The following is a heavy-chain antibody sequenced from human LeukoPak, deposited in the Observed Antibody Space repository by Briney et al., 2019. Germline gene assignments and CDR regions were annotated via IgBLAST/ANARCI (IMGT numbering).Heavy chain of an antibody. CDR3: ASHDYDFWSGYYTDVNWFDP. CDR2: IIPTFGTA. D-gene: IGHD3-3*01. CDR1: GGTFSSYA. J-gene: IGHJ5*02. Sequence: SVKVSCKASGGTFSSYAISWVRQAPGQGLEWMGGIIPTFGTANYAQKFQGRVTITADESTSTAYMELSSLRSEDTAVYYCASHDYDFWSGYYTDVNWFDPWGQGTLVTVSS. V-gene: IGHV1-69*13.